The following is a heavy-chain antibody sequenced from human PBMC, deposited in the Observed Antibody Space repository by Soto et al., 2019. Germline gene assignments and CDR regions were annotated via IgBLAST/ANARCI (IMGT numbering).Heavy chain of an antibody. CDR1: GFTFDDYA. CDR3: AKELVAANAFDI. J-gene: IGHJ3*02. Sequence: LRLSCAASGFTFDDYAMHWVRQAPGKGLEWVSGISWNSGSIGYADSVKGRFTISRDNAKNSLYLQMNSLRAEDTALYYCAKELVAANAFDIWGQGTMVTVSS. D-gene: IGHD5-12*01. V-gene: IGHV3-9*01. CDR2: ISWNSGSI.